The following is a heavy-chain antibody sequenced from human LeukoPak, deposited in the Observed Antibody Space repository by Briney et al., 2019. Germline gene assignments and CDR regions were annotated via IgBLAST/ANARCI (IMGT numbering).Heavy chain of an antibody. J-gene: IGHJ4*02. CDR3: ARDYGANYYYDSSGYPDY. CDR1: GYTFTSYG. Sequence: ASVKVSCKASGYTFTSYGISWVRQAPGQGLEWMGRISAYNGNTNYAQKLQGRVTMTTDTSTSTAYMELRSLRSDDTAVYYCARDYGANYYYDSSGYPDYWGQGTLVTVSS. D-gene: IGHD3-22*01. CDR2: ISAYNGNT. V-gene: IGHV1-18*01.